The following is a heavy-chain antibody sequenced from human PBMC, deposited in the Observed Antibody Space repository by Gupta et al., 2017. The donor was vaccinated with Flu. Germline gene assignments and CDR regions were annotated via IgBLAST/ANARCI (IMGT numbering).Heavy chain of an antibody. CDR1: GFTSSSYS. CDR2: ISSSSSYI. D-gene: IGHD2-2*01. V-gene: IGHV3-21*01. CDR3: AREVVVVPAATSPYDAFDI. J-gene: IGHJ3*02. Sequence: EVQLVESGGGLVKPGGSLTLSCAASGFTSSSYSMNWVRQAPGKGLEWVSSISSSSSYIYYADSVKGRFTISRDNAKNSLYLQMNSLRAEDTAVYYCAREVVVVPAATSPYDAFDIWGQGTMVTVSS.